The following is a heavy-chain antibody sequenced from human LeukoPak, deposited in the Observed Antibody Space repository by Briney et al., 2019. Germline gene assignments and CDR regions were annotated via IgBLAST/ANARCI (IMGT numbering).Heavy chain of an antibody. CDR1: GFTVSSNY. D-gene: IGHD6-19*01. CDR2: IYSGGST. Sequence: GGSLRLSCAASGFTVSSNYMSWVRQAPGKGLEWVSVIYSGGSTYYADSVKGRFTISRDNSKNTLYLQMNSLRAEDTAVYYCAKALFLGIAVAGIDYWGQGTLVTVSS. CDR3: AKALFLGIAVAGIDY. J-gene: IGHJ4*02. V-gene: IGHV3-66*01.